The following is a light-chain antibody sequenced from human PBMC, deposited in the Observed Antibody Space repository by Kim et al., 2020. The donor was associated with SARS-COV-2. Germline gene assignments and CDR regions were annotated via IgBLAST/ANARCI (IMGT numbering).Light chain of an antibody. V-gene: IGLV6-57*03. Sequence: GNTSTVVCTRTGGTVADNCVQWYQQRPGSAPTIVIYEGSERPSGVPDRFSGSIDTSSSSASLTISGLKTEDEADYYCQSYDISNVIFGGGTQLTVL. CDR1: GGTVADNC. CDR3: QSYDISNVI. CDR2: EGS. J-gene: IGLJ2*01.